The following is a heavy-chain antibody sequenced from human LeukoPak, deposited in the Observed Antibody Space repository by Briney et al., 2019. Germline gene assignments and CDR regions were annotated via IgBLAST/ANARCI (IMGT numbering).Heavy chain of an antibody. J-gene: IGHJ6*02. CDR2: ISYDGSNK. CDR1: GFTFSSYG. V-gene: IGHV3-30*18. Sequence: PGGSLRVCCAASGFTFSSYGMHWVRQAPGKGLEGVAVISYDGSNKYYADSVKGRFTISRDNSKNTLYQQMNSLRAEDTAVYYCAKGYCSSTSCPWPFQERESMDVWGQGTTVTVSS. CDR3: AKGYCSSTSCPWPFQERESMDV. D-gene: IGHD2-2*01.